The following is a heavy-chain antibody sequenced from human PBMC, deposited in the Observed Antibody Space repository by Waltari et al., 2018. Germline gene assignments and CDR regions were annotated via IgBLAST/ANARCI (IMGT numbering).Heavy chain of an antibody. CDR1: GFTFSSYS. J-gene: IGHJ4*02. Sequence: EVQLVESGGGLVQPGGSLRLSCAASGFTFSSYSMNWVRQAPGKGLEWVSYISSSSSTIYYADSVKGRFTISRDNAKNSLYLQMNSLRAEDTAVYYCASDSSGYQGVYFDYWGQGTLVTVSS. D-gene: IGHD3-22*01. CDR3: ASDSSGYQGVYFDY. V-gene: IGHV3-48*04. CDR2: ISSSSSTI.